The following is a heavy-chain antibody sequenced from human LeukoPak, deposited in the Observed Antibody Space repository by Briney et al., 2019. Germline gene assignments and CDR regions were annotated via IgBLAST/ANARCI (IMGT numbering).Heavy chain of an antibody. CDR3: ARVWELNYDY. V-gene: IGHV3-21*01. J-gene: IGHJ4*02. Sequence: PGGSLRLSCAASGFTFSSYAMSWVRQAPGKGLEWVSSISSSSSYIYYADSVKGRFTISRDNAKNSLYLQMNSLRAEDTAVYYCARVWELNYDYWGQGTLVTVSS. CDR1: GFTFSSYA. CDR2: ISSSSSYI. D-gene: IGHD1-26*01.